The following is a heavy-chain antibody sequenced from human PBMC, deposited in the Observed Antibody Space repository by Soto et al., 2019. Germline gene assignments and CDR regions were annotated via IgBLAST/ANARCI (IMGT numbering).Heavy chain of an antibody. D-gene: IGHD5-18*01. J-gene: IGHJ6*02. CDR3: ARDIEYIYGSSRSYYYGMDV. CDR1: GYTFTGYY. CDR2: INPNSGGT. V-gene: IGHV1-2*04. Sequence: ASVKVSCKASGYTFTGYYMHWVRQAPGQGLEWMGWINPNSGGTNYAQKFQGWVTMTRDTSISTAYMELSRLRSDDTAVYYCARDIEYIYGSSRSYYYGMDVWGQGTTVTGSS.